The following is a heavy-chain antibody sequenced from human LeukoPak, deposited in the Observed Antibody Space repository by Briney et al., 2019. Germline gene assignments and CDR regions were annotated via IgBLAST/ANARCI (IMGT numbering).Heavy chain of an antibody. Sequence: PGGSLRLSCAASGFTFSHYAMHWVRQAPGKGLVWVSRINSDGSSTSYADSVKGRFTISRDSAKNTLYLQMNSLRAEDTAVYYCARGRIAAAGILVYWGQGTLVTVSS. CDR2: INSDGSST. V-gene: IGHV3-74*01. D-gene: IGHD6-13*01. J-gene: IGHJ4*02. CDR1: GFTFSHYA. CDR3: ARGRIAAAGILVY.